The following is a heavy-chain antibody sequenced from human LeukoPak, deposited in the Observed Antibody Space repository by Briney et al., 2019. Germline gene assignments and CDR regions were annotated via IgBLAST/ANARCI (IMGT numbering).Heavy chain of an antibody. Sequence: SETLSLTCAVYGGSFSGYYWSWIRQPPGKGLEWIGEINHSGSTNYNPSLKSRVTISVDTSKNQFSLKLSSVTAADTAVYYCARGLVGYCSSTSCSHRPSLSMDVWGKGTTVTVSS. CDR2: INHSGST. J-gene: IGHJ6*03. V-gene: IGHV4-34*01. CDR1: GGSFSGYY. D-gene: IGHD2-2*01. CDR3: ARGLVGYCSSTSCSHRPSLSMDV.